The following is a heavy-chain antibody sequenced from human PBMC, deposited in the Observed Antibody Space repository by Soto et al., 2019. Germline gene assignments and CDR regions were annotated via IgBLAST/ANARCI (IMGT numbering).Heavy chain of an antibody. J-gene: IGHJ4*02. D-gene: IGHD7-27*01. V-gene: IGHV3-23*01. CDR3: GKNKIPLPHW. CDR2: ISSSGDSP. Sequence: PGGSLRLSCAASGFTFSNYAMSWVRQAPGKGLEWVSAISSSGDSPYYADSVKGRFTVSRDNSKNTLYLQMNSLRVEDTAIYYCGKNKIPLPHWGGRGSLDTVSS. CDR1: GFTFSNYA.